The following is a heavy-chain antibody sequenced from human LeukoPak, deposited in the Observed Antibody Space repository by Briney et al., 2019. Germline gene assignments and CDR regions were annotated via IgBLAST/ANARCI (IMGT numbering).Heavy chain of an antibody. D-gene: IGHD5-12*01. V-gene: IGHV3-23*01. CDR2: ISGSGGST. CDR1: GFTFSTYA. CDR3: AKDGSSSGYPYYMDV. Sequence: SGGSLRLSCEVSGFTFSTYAMSWVRQAPGKGLEWVSVISGSGGSTYYADSVKGQFTISRDNSKNTLYLQMNGLRAEDTAVYYCAKDGSSSGYPYYMDVWGKGTTVTVSS. J-gene: IGHJ6*03.